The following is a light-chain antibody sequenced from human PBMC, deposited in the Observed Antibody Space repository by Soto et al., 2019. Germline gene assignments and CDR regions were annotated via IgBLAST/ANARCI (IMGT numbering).Light chain of an antibody. CDR1: SSDVGNYKY. V-gene: IGLV2-8*01. CDR2: EVS. CDR3: SSYAGSNLGV. J-gene: IGLJ3*02. Sequence: QSALTQSPSASGSPGQSVTISCTGTSSDVGNYKYVSWYQQHPGKAPKLMIYEVSKRPSGVPDRFSGSKSGNTGSLTVSGLQVEDEADYYCSSYAGSNLGVFGGGTKLTVL.